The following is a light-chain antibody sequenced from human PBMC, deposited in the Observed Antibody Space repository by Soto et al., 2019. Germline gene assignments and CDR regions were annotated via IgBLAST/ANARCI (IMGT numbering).Light chain of an antibody. Sequence: QSVLTQPPSASGTPGQRVTISCSGSSSNIGSENVNWYQQVPGTAPKLLIYANNQRPSGVPDRFSVSKSGTSASLAIGGLQAEDEADYYCAAWDDRLKGGVFGGGTKLTVL. CDR1: SSNIGSEN. V-gene: IGLV1-44*01. CDR2: ANN. CDR3: AAWDDRLKGGV. J-gene: IGLJ3*02.